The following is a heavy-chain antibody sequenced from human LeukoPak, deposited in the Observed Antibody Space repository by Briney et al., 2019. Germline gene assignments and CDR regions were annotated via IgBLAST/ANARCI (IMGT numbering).Heavy chain of an antibody. CDR3: ARGPYSNYAGYYYYMDV. D-gene: IGHD4-11*01. Sequence: ASVKVSFKASGYTFTSYDITWVRQATGQGLEWMGLMNPNSGNTGYAQKFQGRVTITRNTSISTAYMELSSLRFEDTAVYYCARGPYSNYAGYYYYMDVWGKGTTVTVSS. J-gene: IGHJ6*03. V-gene: IGHV1-8*03. CDR1: GYTFTSYD. CDR2: MNPNSGNT.